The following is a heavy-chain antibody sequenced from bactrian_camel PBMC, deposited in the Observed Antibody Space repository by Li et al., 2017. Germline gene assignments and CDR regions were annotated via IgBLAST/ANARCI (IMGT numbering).Heavy chain of an antibody. CDR3: AASEAQYGVGWFCGFSEDEYSC. CDR1: GYTYSSNC. V-gene: IGHV3S67*01. J-gene: IGHJ4*01. Sequence: DVQLVESGGGSVQPGGSLRLSCDASGYTYSSNCMGWFRQGPGKEREGVAAIRRLSAALYADSVKGRVTISKDTDKYTLFLQMNDLKPEDTAMYYCAASEAQYGVGWFCGFSEDEYSCWGQGTQVTVS. D-gene: IGHD6*01. CDR2: IRRLSAA.